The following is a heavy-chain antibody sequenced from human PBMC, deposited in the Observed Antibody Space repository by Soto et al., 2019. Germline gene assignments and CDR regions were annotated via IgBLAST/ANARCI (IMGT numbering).Heavy chain of an antibody. CDR1: GFTFSSHA. D-gene: IGHD6-6*01. CDR3: AKKRSDSSSMGCFDY. Sequence: EVQLLEFGGGLVQPGGSLRLSCAASGFTFSSHAMNWVRQAPGKGLEWVSAISGSANDIYYADSVKGRFTISRDSSTNTLFLQMNSLRAEDTAVYYCAKKRSDSSSMGCFDYWGQGTLVTVSS. J-gene: IGHJ4*02. CDR2: ISGSANDI. V-gene: IGHV3-23*01.